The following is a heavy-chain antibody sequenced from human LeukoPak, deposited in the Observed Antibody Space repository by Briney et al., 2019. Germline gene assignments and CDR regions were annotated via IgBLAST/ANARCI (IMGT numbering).Heavy chain of an antibody. J-gene: IGHJ4*02. D-gene: IGHD6-25*01. Sequence: GASVNVSCRASGYTFTIYGISWVRQAPGQGLEWMGWISAYNGNTNYAQKLQGRVTMTTDTSTSTAYMELRSLRSDDTAVYYCARRESPGGSSGPYWGQGTLVTVSS. V-gene: IGHV1-18*01. CDR1: GYTFTIYG. CDR2: ISAYNGNT. CDR3: ARRESPGGSSGPY.